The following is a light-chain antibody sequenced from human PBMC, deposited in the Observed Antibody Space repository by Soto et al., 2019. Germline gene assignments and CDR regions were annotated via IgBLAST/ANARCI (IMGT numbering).Light chain of an antibody. CDR2: AAS. V-gene: IGKV1-27*01. CDR1: QGISNY. Sequence: DIQMTQSPSSLSASVGDRVTITCRASQGISNYLAWYQQKPGKVPKLLIYAASTLQSGVPSRFSGSGSGTDFTLTISSLQPEDVATYYCQKYNSAPPCTFGPGTKVEIK. J-gene: IGKJ3*01. CDR3: QKYNSAPPCT.